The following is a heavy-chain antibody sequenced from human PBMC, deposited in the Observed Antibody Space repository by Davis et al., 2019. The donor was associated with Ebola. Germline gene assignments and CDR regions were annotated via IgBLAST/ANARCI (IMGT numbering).Heavy chain of an antibody. CDR2: IYYSGST. D-gene: IGHD2-15*01. J-gene: IGHJ6*02. V-gene: IGHV4-61*01. Sequence: PSETLSLTCTVSGGSVSSGSYYWSWIRQPPGKGLEWIGYIYYSGSTNYNPSLKSRVTISVDTSKNQFSLKLSSVTAADTAVYYCARARSYCSGGSCYVYYYYGMDVWGQGTTVTVSS. CDR1: GGSVSSGSYY. CDR3: ARARSYCSGGSCYVYYYYGMDV.